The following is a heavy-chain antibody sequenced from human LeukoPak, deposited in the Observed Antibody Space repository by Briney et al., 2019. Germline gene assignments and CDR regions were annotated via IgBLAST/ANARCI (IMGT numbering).Heavy chain of an antibody. Sequence: ASVKVSCKASGGTFSSYAISWVRQAPGQGLEWMGGITPIFGTANYAQKFQGRVTITTDESTSTAYMELSSLRSEDTAVYYCAIGRSGYYYYYYMDVWGKGTTVTVSS. J-gene: IGHJ6*03. CDR1: GGTFSSYA. D-gene: IGHD3-10*01. CDR2: ITPIFGTA. CDR3: AIGRSGYYYYYYMDV. V-gene: IGHV1-69*05.